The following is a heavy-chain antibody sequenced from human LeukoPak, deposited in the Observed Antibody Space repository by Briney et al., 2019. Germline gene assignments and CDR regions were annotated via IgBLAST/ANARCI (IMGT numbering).Heavy chain of an antibody. CDR1: GYTFTDYY. Sequence: ASVKVSCKPSGYTFTDYYIHWMRQAPGQGLEWMGWINPYGGGTIFARKFQGRVTVTGDTSISTVYMDLTRLTSDDTAVYYCARGPNTGGHDYWGQGTLVTVSS. J-gene: IGHJ4*02. V-gene: IGHV1-2*02. CDR2: INPYGGGT. D-gene: IGHD2-8*02. CDR3: ARGPNTGGHDY.